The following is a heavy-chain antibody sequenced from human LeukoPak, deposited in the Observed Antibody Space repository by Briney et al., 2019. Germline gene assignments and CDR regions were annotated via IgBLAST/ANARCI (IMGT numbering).Heavy chain of an antibody. CDR2: IDGGGDAT. CDR1: GFTFSSYA. CDR3: AKDPRGRITMIEATGY. V-gene: IGHV3-23*01. Sequence: GGSLRLSCAASGFTFSSYAMGWVRQPPGKGLEWLSAIDGGGDATKYADSVKGRFTISRDNSKNTLYLQMNSLRAEDTAVYYCAKDPRGRITMIEATGYWGQGTLVTVSS. J-gene: IGHJ4*02. D-gene: IGHD3-22*01.